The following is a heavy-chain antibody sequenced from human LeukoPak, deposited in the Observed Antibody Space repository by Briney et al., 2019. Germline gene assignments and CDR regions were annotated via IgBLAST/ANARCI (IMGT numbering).Heavy chain of an antibody. CDR2: IYYSGST. J-gene: IGHJ4*02. CDR3: ARHVWHFVRADAKYFDY. D-gene: IGHD3-10*02. CDR1: GGSISSYY. Sequence: PSETLSLTCTVSGGSISSYYWSWIRQPPGKGLEWIGYIYYSGSTNYNPSLKSRVTISVDTSKNQFSLKLSSVTAADTAVYYCARHVWHFVRADAKYFDYWGQGTLVTVSS. V-gene: IGHV4-59*08.